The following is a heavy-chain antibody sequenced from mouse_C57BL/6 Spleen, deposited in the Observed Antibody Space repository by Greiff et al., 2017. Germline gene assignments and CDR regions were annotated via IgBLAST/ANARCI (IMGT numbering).Heavy chain of an antibody. Sequence: EVQLMESGAELVRPGASVKLSCTASGFNIKDDYMHWVKQRPEQGLEWIGWIDPENGDTEYASKFQGKATITADTSSNTAYLQLSSLTYEDTAVYYCTTPYYGSTHWYFGVWGTGTTVTVSS. J-gene: IGHJ1*03. CDR3: TTPYYGSTHWYFGV. D-gene: IGHD1-1*01. CDR1: GFNIKDDY. V-gene: IGHV14-4*01. CDR2: IDPENGDT.